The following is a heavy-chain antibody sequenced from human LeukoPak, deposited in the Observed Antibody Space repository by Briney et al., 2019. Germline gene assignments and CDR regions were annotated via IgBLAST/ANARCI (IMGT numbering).Heavy chain of an antibody. CDR3: VVYKYILSWSAFDF. J-gene: IGHJ3*01. CDR1: GFTSTTAW. Sequence: GGSLRLSCAVSGFTSTTAWMTWVRQAPGKGLEWVAVIRQDGSDKYYVDSVKGRFIISRDNAKNSVSLHMNSLRAEDTAVYYCVVYKYILSWSAFDFWGRGTMVTVSS. D-gene: IGHD3-9*01. CDR2: IRQDGSDK. V-gene: IGHV3-7*01.